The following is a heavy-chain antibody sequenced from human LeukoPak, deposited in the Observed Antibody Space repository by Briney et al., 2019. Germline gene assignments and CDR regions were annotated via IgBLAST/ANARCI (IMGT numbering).Heavy chain of an antibody. Sequence: SETLPLTCTVSGGSISSYYWSWIRQPAGKGLEWIGRIYTSGSTNYNPSLKSRVTMSVDTSKNQFSLKLSSVTAADTAVYYCARDGDLAYYYGSGSYSPPWFDPWGQGTLVTVSS. J-gene: IGHJ5*02. CDR2: IYTSGST. D-gene: IGHD3-10*01. CDR3: ARDGDLAYYYGSGSYSPPWFDP. CDR1: GGSISSYY. V-gene: IGHV4-4*07.